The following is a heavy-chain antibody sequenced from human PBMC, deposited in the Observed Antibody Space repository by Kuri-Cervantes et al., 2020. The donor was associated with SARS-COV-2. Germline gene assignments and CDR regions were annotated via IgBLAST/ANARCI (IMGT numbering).Heavy chain of an antibody. CDR1: GGSISSSSYY. Sequence: GSLRLSCTVSGGSISSSSYYWGWIRQSPGKGLEWIGEINHSGSTNYNPSLKSRVTISVDTSKNQFSLKLSSVTAADTAVYYCARPGGFLDVWGKGTTVTVSS. CDR2: INHSGST. CDR3: ARPGGFLDV. D-gene: IGHD4-23*01. J-gene: IGHJ6*04. V-gene: IGHV4-39*07.